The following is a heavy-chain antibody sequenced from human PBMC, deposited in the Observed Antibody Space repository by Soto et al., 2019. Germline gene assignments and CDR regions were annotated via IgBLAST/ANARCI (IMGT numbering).Heavy chain of an antibody. Sequence: GGSLRLSCAASGFTFSSYGMHWVRQAPGKGLEWVAVIWYDGSNKYYADSVKGRFTISRDNSKNTLYLQMNSLRAEDTAVYYCARDHGVWGSYRYVDYWGQGTLVTVSS. CDR1: GFTFSSYG. J-gene: IGHJ4*02. V-gene: IGHV3-33*01. CDR3: ARDHGVWGSYRYVDY. D-gene: IGHD3-16*02. CDR2: IWYDGSNK.